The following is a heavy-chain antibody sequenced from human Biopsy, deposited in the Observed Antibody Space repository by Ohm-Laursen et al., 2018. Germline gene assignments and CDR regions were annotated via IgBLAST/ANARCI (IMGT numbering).Heavy chain of an antibody. CDR2: IYGGGSPV. CDR1: GFAFTLYE. V-gene: IGHV3-48*03. D-gene: IGHD1-26*01. J-gene: IGHJ3*01. Sequence: SRRLSCTASGFAFTLYEMNWVRQAPGKGLEWISYIYGGGSPVSYADSVKGRFTISRDNAQNSLYLHMNSLRAEDTAVYYCARLNSGTYDASDLWGQGTMVIVSS. CDR3: ARLNSGTYDASDL.